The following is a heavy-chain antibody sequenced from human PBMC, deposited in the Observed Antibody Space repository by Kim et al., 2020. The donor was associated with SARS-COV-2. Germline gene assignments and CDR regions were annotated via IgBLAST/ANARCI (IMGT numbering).Heavy chain of an antibody. CDR2: ISSSGSNI. D-gene: IGHD7-27*01. CDR1: GFTFSDYY. J-gene: IGHJ5*02. CDR3: ARDATGTYNWFDP. Sequence: GGSLRLSCAASGFTFSDYYMSWIRQAPGKGLEWVSYISSSGSNIYYADSVKGRFTISRDNAKNSLYLQMNSLRAEDTAVYYCARDATGTYNWFDPWGQGTLVTVSS. V-gene: IGHV3-11*01.